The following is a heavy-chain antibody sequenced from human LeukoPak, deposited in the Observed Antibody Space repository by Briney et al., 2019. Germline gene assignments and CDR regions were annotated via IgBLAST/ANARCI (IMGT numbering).Heavy chain of an antibody. CDR1: GFTFSNYW. D-gene: IGHD1-7*01. Sequence: GGSLRLSCEASGFTFSNYWMSWVRQAPGKGLEWVANIKEDGSEKYHVDSVMGRFTISRDNAKNSLYLQMNSLRVEDTAVYYCARDKELGSQQGSSFDYWGQGTLLTVSS. V-gene: IGHV3-7*01. J-gene: IGHJ4*02. CDR3: ARDKELGSQQGSSFDY. CDR2: IKEDGSEK.